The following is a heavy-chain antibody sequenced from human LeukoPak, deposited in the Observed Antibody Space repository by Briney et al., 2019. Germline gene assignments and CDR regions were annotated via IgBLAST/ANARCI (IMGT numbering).Heavy chain of an antibody. CDR3: AKDLPDSYYDFWSGDY. Sequence: GGSLRLSCTASGFTLSSYEMSWIRQAPGKGLEWVSSIDYSGGSTYYADSVKGRFTISRDNSKNTLYLQLNSLRGDDTAVYYCAKDLPDSYYDFWSGDYWGQGTLVTVSS. CDR2: IDYSGGST. CDR1: GFTLSSYE. D-gene: IGHD3-3*01. J-gene: IGHJ4*02. V-gene: IGHV3-23*01.